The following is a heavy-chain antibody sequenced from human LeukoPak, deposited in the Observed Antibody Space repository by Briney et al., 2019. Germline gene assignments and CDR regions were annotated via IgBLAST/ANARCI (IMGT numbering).Heavy chain of an antibody. CDR2: ISGSGGST. V-gene: IGHV3-23*01. CDR3: AKGRGYCSGGSCYSDY. J-gene: IGHJ4*02. CDR1: GFTFSSYA. Sequence: PGGSLRLSCAASGFTFSSYAMSWVRQAPGKGLEWVSAISGSGGSTYYADSVKGRFTISRDNSKNTLYLQMNSLRAEDTVVYYCAKGRGYCSGGSCYSDYWGQGTLVTVSS. D-gene: IGHD2-15*01.